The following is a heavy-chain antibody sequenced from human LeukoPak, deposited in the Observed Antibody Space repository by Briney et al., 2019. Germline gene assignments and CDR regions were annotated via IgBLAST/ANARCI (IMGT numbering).Heavy chain of an antibody. J-gene: IGHJ4*02. CDR2: FHPDDGET. Sequence: GASVTVSCKVSGYSLTELSMHWVRHAPGKGLEWMGGFHPDDGETPLFAQKFQGRVSMTEDTSIDTAYMELSSLSSEDTAVYYCATGTIYCSSCSGDYWGQGTLVTVPS. D-gene: IGHD2-2*01. V-gene: IGHV1-24*01. CDR3: ATGTIYCSSCSGDY. CDR1: GYSLTELS.